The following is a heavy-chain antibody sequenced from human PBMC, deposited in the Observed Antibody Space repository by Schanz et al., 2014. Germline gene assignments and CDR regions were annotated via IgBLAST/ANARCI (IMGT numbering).Heavy chain of an antibody. CDR2: ISAYNGNT. CDR3: ARGGGPEDVFDI. J-gene: IGHJ3*02. D-gene: IGHD5-12*01. CDR1: GGTFNSYT. Sequence: QVQLVQSGAEVKKPGSSMKVSCKASGGTFNSYTINWVRQAPGQGLEWMGWISAYNGNTNYAQKLQGRVTMTTDTSTSTAYMELRSLRSEDTAVYYCARGGGPEDVFDIWGQGTILTVSS. V-gene: IGHV1-18*01.